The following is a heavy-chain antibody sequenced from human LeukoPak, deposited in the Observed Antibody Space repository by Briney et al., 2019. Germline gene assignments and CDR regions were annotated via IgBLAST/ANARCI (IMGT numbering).Heavy chain of an antibody. CDR2: IFDSGST. D-gene: IGHD5-18*01. J-gene: IGHJ2*01. Sequence: SETPSLTCTVSGVSISNYYWSWIRQPPGKGLEWIGYIFDSGSTNYNPSLKSRVTISVDTSKNQFSLKLNSVTAADTAVYYCARHRGYTYGPNWYFDLWGRGTLVTVSS. CDR3: ARHRGYTYGPNWYFDL. CDR1: GVSISNYY. V-gene: IGHV4-59*01.